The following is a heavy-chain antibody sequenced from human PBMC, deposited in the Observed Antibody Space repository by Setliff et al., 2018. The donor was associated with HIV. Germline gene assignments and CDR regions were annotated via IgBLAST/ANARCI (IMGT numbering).Heavy chain of an antibody. CDR2: ITSRSSYM. Sequence: GESLKISCAASGFTFSSYSMNWVRQAPGKGLEWVSSITSRSSYMYYADSVKGRFTISRDNAKNSLYLQMDSLRAEDTAVYYCARDGYSYGFFDYWGQGTLVTVSS. CDR1: GFTFSSYS. D-gene: IGHD5-18*01. V-gene: IGHV3-21*01. J-gene: IGHJ4*02. CDR3: ARDGYSYGFFDY.